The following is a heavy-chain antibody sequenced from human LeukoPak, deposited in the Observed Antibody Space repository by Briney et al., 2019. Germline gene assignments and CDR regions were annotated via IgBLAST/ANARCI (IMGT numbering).Heavy chain of an antibody. J-gene: IGHJ6*04. CDR3: ARLSRAVLTYPMDV. Sequence: AGESLKISCKGSGYSFTSYWIAWVRQMPGKGLEWMGVIYPGDSETRYNPSFQGQVTISADKSISTAYLQWSSLKASDTAMYYCARLSRAVLTYPMDVWGKGTTVTVSS. D-gene: IGHD3-16*01. CDR1: GYSFTSYW. CDR2: IYPGDSET. V-gene: IGHV5-51*01.